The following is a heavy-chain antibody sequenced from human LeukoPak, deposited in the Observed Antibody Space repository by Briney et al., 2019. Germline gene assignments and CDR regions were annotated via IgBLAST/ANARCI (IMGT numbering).Heavy chain of an antibody. Sequence: GGSLRLSCAASGFTLSNAWMSWVRQAPGKGLEWVGRIKSKTDGGTTDYAAPVKGRFTISRDDSKNMLYLQMNSLKTEDTAVYYCTTEGITMVRGVFDYWGQGTLVTVSS. D-gene: IGHD3-10*01. CDR3: TTEGITMVRGVFDY. CDR1: GFTLSNAW. CDR2: IKSKTDGGTT. V-gene: IGHV3-15*01. J-gene: IGHJ4*02.